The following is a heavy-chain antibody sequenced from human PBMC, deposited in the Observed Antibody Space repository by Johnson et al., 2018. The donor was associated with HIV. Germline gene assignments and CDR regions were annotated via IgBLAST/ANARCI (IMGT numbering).Heavy chain of an antibody. CDR3: AKDRTSGGWFDAFDI. D-gene: IGHD6-19*01. J-gene: IGHJ3*02. CDR2: ISWNSGSI. CDR1: GFTFDDYA. V-gene: IGHV3-9*01. Sequence: VQLVESGGGVVRPGGSLRLSCAASGFTFDDYAMHWVRQAPGKGLEWVSGISWNSGSIDYADSVKGRFTISRDNAKNSLYLQMNSLRAEDTAVYYCAKDRTSGGWFDAFDIWGQGTMVTVSS.